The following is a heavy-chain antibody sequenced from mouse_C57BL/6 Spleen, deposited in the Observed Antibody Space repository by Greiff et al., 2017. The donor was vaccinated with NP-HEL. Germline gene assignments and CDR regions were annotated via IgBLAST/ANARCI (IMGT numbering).Heavy chain of an antibody. CDR2: ISDGGSYT. CDR3: ARGDYGTRWGFAY. Sequence: EVKLMESGGGLVKPGGSLKLSCAASGFTFSSYAMSWVRQTPEKRLEWVATISDGGSYTYYPDNVKGRFTISRDNAKNNLYLQMGHLKSEDTAMYYCARGDYGTRWGFAYWGQGTLVTVSA. V-gene: IGHV5-4*03. J-gene: IGHJ3*01. D-gene: IGHD1-1*01. CDR1: GFTFSSYA.